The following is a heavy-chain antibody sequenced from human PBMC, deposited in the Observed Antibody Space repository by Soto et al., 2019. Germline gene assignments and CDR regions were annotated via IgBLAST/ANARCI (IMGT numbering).Heavy chain of an antibody. CDR3: ARIEVQH. CDR1: GFTFSSYG. CDR2: IWYDGSNK. Sequence: QVQLVESGGGVVQPGRSLRLSCAASGFTFSSYGMHWVRQAPGKGLEWVAVIWYDGSNKYYADSVMGRFTISRDNSKNTLYLQMNSLRAEDTAVYYCARIEVQHWGQGTLVTVSS. J-gene: IGHJ1*01. V-gene: IGHV3-33*01.